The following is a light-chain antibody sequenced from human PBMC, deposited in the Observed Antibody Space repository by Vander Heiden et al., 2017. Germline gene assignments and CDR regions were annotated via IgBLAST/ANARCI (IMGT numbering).Light chain of an antibody. CDR1: QGISNY. V-gene: IGKV1-27*01. CDR3: QKYNSAPLFT. J-gene: IGKJ3*01. Sequence: DIQMTQSPSSLSASVGDRVTITCRASQGISNYLAWYQQKPGKVPKLLIYAASTLQAGVPSRCSGSGSGTDVTLTISSLQPEDVATDYCQKYNSAPLFTFGPGTKVEIK. CDR2: AAS.